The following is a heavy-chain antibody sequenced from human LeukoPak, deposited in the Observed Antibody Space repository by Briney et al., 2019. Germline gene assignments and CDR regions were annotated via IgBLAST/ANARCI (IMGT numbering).Heavy chain of an antibody. CDR2: VSISSGTI. J-gene: IGHJ4*02. Sequence: PGGSLRLSCAASGFTFSGHNMNGVRQAPGKGLEWISFVSISSGTIYYADSVNGRFRISRDNAKSSLDLEMNSLRAEDTAVYYWARAMSTFGGVRNYFDSWGQGTLVTVSS. CDR3: ARAMSTFGGVRNYFDS. D-gene: IGHD3-16*01. V-gene: IGHV3-48*04. CDR1: GFTFSGHN.